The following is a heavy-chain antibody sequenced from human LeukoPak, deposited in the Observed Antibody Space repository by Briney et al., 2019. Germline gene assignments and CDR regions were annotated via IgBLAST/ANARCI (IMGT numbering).Heavy chain of an antibody. D-gene: IGHD5-24*01. CDR3: ARVETRDGYNYGYFDY. Sequence: PSETLSLTCTVSGGSISSYYWSWIRQPPGKGLEWIGYIYYSGSTNYNPSLKSRVTISVDTSKNQFSLKLSSVTAADTAVYYCARVETRDGYNYGYFDYWGQGTLVTVSS. CDR2: IYYSGST. V-gene: IGHV4-59*01. CDR1: GGSISSYY. J-gene: IGHJ4*02.